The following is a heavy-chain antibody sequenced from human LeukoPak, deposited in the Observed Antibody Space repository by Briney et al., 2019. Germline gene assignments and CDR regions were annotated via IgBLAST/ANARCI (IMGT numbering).Heavy chain of an antibody. D-gene: IGHD5-24*01. J-gene: IGHJ4*02. V-gene: IGHV4-59*01. CDR1: GGSISSYN. Sequence: PSETLSLTCTVSGGSISSYNRSWIRQPPRKGLEWISYIYYSGSTNYNPSLKSRVTISVDTSKNQFSLKLSSVTAADTAVYYCARGGDGYNYFDYWGQGTLVTVSS. CDR3: ARGGDGYNYFDY. CDR2: IYYSGST.